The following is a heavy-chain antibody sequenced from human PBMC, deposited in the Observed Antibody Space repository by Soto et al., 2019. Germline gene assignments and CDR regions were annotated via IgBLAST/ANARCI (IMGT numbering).Heavy chain of an antibody. CDR1: GGSFSGYY. CDR2: INHSGST. CDR3: ARVWGGAFDI. J-gene: IGHJ3*02. D-gene: IGHD3-10*01. V-gene: IGHV4-34*01. Sequence: SETLSLTCAVYGGSFSGYYWSWIRQPPGKGLEWIGEINHSGSTNYNPSLKSRVTISVDTSKNQFSLKLSSVTAADTAVYYCARVWGGAFDIWGQGTMVTVS.